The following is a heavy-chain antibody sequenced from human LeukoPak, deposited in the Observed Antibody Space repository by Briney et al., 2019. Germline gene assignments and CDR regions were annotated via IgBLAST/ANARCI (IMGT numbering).Heavy chain of an antibody. CDR1: GFTFSDYY. J-gene: IGHJ3*02. Sequence: PGGSLRLSCAASGFTFSDYYMTWIRQAPGKGLEWVSYISSSGSTIYYADSVKGRFTISRDNAKNSLYLQMNSLRAEDTAVHYCARRVVTAIRDAFDIWGQGTMVTVSS. D-gene: IGHD2-21*02. CDR3: ARRVVTAIRDAFDI. V-gene: IGHV3-11*01. CDR2: ISSSGSTI.